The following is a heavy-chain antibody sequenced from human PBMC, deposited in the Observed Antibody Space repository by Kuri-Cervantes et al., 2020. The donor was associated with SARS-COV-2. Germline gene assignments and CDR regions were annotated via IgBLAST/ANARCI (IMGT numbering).Heavy chain of an antibody. CDR2: ISGSGGST. J-gene: IGHJ6*02. CDR3: ARGESGSYKYYYYYGMDV. D-gene: IGHD3-10*01. V-gene: IGHV3-23*01. CDR1: GFTFSSYA. Sequence: GGSLRLSCAASGFTFSSYAMSWVRQAPGKGLEWVSAISGSGGSTYYADSVKGRFTISRDNSKNTLYLQMNSLRAEDTAVYYCARGESGSYKYYYYYGMDVWGQGTTVTVSS.